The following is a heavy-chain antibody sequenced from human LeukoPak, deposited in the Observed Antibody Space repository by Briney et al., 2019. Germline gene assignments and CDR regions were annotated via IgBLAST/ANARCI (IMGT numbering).Heavy chain of an antibody. Sequence: SETLSLTCTVSGGSISSGGYYWSWIRQHPGKGPEWIGYIYYSGSTYYNPSLKSRVTISVDTSKNQFSLKLSSVTAADTAVYYCARKVTMASWYFDLWGRGTLVTVSS. CDR2: IYYSGST. V-gene: IGHV4-31*03. D-gene: IGHD3-10*01. J-gene: IGHJ2*01. CDR3: ARKVTMASWYFDL. CDR1: GGSISSGGYY.